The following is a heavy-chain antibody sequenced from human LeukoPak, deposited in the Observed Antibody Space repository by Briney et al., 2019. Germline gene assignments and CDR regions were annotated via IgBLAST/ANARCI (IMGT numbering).Heavy chain of an antibody. Sequence: SETLSLTCTVSGGSISSYYWSWIRQPPGKGLEWIGCIYYSGSTNYNPSLKSRVTISVDTSKNQFSLKLSSVTAADTAVYYCASSGASSGWYFDYWGQGTLVTVSS. CDR2: IYYSGST. D-gene: IGHD6-19*01. CDR1: GGSISSYY. J-gene: IGHJ4*02. CDR3: ASSGASSGWYFDY. V-gene: IGHV4-59*01.